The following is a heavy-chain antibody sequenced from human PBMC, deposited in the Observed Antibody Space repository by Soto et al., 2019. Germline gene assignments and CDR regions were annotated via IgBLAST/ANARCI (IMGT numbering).Heavy chain of an antibody. V-gene: IGHV4-39*07. CDR2: VNHSGST. D-gene: IGHD3-3*01. Sequence: SETLSLTCTVSGGSVSSSSYYWGWVRQPPGKGLEWIGGVNHSGSTYYNPSLKSRVTISVDKSKNQFSLKLSSVTAADTAVYYCARLLYDFWSGYPMQNYFDYWGQGTLVTVSS. CDR3: ARLLYDFWSGYPMQNYFDY. J-gene: IGHJ4*02. CDR1: GGSVSSSSYY.